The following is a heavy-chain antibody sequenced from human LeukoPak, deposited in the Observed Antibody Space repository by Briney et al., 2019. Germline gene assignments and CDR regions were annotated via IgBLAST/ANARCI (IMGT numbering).Heavy chain of an antibody. CDR1: GGSSRSYY. J-gene: IGHJ4*02. Sequence: SETLSLTCTVSGGSSRSYYWSWIRQPPGKGLEWIGCISNSGSTIYNPSLKSRVTISVDTSKNQFSLKLTSVTAADTAVYYCARGPSGSYSRWFDFWGQGTLVTVSS. V-gene: IGHV4-59*01. CDR3: ARGPSGSYSRWFDF. CDR2: ISNSGST. D-gene: IGHD1-26*01.